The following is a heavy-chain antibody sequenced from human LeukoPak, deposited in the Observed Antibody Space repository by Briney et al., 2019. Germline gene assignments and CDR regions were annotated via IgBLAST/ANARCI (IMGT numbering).Heavy chain of an antibody. J-gene: IGHJ4*02. CDR1: GFTFSSYD. CDR2: ISASDGST. CDR3: AKAPVTSCRGAYCYPFDS. Sequence: GGSLRLSRAASGFTFSSYDMTWVRQGPGKGLEWVSSISASDGSTDYADSVKGRLTISRDNSKNTLYLQINSLRAEDAAVYFCAKAPVTSCRGAYCYPFDSWGQGTLVTVSS. V-gene: IGHV3-23*01. D-gene: IGHD2-21*01.